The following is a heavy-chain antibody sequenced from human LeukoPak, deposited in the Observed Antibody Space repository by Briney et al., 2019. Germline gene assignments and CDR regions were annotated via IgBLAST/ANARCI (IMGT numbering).Heavy chain of an antibody. J-gene: IGHJ1*01. CDR1: GLTFINTW. D-gene: IGHD5-12*01. CDR2: IRQYGSDK. V-gene: IGHV3-7*01. CDR3: PSDLRCGYDY. Sequence: AGGSLRLSLAAPGLTFINTWMSWVRRAPGKGREWVANIRQYGSDKYNVRSVKGRFTISRDNAKNSLYLQINSLRAEDTDVYFCPSDLRCGYDYWGQGTLVTVSS.